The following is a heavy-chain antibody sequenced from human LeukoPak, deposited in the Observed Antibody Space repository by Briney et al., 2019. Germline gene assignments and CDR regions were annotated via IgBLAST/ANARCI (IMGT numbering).Heavy chain of an antibody. Sequence: SETLSLTCAVYGGSFSGYYWSWIRQPPGKGLEWIGEFNHSGSTNYNPSLKSRVTISVDTSKNQFSLKLSSVTAADTAVYYCARPRTGTTSFGRATDAFDIWGQGTMVTVSS. CDR3: ARPRTGTTSFGRATDAFDI. V-gene: IGHV4-34*01. CDR1: GGSFSGYY. D-gene: IGHD1-7*01. J-gene: IGHJ3*02. CDR2: FNHSGST.